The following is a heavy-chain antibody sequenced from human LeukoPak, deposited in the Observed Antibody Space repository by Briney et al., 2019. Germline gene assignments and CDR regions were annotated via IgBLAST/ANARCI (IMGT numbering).Heavy chain of an antibody. V-gene: IGHV3-30*03. CDR2: ISYDGSNK. CDR3: ARGSLLMRGAFDI. J-gene: IGHJ3*02. D-gene: IGHD2-8*01. CDR1: GFTFSSYG. Sequence: GRSPRLSCAASGFTFSSYGMHWVRQAPGKGLEWVAVISYDGSNKYYADSVKGRFTISRDNAKTSLYLQMNSLRAEDTAVYYCARGSLLMRGAFDIWGQGTMVTVSS.